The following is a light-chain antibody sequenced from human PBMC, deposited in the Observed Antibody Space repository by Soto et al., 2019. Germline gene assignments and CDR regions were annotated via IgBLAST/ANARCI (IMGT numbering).Light chain of an antibody. CDR2: EVS. J-gene: IGKJ1*01. Sequence: DVVMTPSPLSLPVTLGQPASISCRSSQSLIHSDGNTYLNWFQQRPGQSPRRLIYEVSDRDSGVPDRFSGSGSGTDFTLKISRVEAEDVGVYYCRQGTHWPWTFGQGTEVEIK. V-gene: IGKV2-30*02. CDR1: QSLIHSDGNTY. CDR3: RQGTHWPWT.